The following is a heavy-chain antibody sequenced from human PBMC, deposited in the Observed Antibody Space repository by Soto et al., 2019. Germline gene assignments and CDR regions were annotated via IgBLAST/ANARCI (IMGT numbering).Heavy chain of an antibody. Sequence: ASVKVSCKASGYTFTSYYMHWVRQAPGQGLEWMGIINPSGGSTSYAQKFQGRVTMTRDTSTSTVYMELSSLRSEDTAVYYCARDYASSWYDEVHYYYYMDVWGKGTTVTVSS. D-gene: IGHD6-13*01. CDR2: INPSGGST. V-gene: IGHV1-46*03. CDR3: ARDYASSWYDEVHYYYYMDV. CDR1: GYTFTSYY. J-gene: IGHJ6*03.